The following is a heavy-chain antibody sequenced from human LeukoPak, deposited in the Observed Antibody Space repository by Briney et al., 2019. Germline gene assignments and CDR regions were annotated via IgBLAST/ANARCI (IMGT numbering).Heavy chain of an antibody. D-gene: IGHD6-13*01. CDR1: GFTVSGYY. V-gene: IGHV3-53*01. J-gene: IGHJ4*02. Sequence: GGSLRLSCAASGFTVSGYYINWVRQAPGKGLEWVSAIYSGGGTYYSDSVKGRFTISRDNSKNTLYLQMNSLRAEDTAVYYCAREGVYPFDYWGQGTLVTVSS. CDR2: IYSGGGT. CDR3: AREGVYPFDY.